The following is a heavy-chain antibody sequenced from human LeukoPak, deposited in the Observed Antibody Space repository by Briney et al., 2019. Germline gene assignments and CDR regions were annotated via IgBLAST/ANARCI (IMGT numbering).Heavy chain of an antibody. CDR1: GFTFSSYS. Sequence: GGSLRLSCAASGFTFSSYSMNWVRQAPGKGLEWVSSISSSSSYIYYADSVKGRFTISRDNAKNSLYLQMNSQIAEDTAVYYCASLVRAAGMGLYFDYWGQGTLVTVSS. V-gene: IGHV3-21*01. J-gene: IGHJ4*02. D-gene: IGHD6-13*01. CDR2: ISSSSSYI. CDR3: ASLVRAAGMGLYFDY.